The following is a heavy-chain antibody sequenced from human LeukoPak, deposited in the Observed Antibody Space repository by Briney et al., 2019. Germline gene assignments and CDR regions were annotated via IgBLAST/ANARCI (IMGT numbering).Heavy chain of an antibody. Sequence: GGSLRLSCAASGFTFSSYSMNWVRQAPGKGLECVSSISSSSSYIYYADSVKGRFTISRDNAKNSLYLQMNSLRAEDTAVYYCAREAVAGTDRFGYFDYWGQGTLVTVSS. J-gene: IGHJ4*02. CDR3: AREAVAGTDRFGYFDY. D-gene: IGHD6-19*01. V-gene: IGHV3-21*01. CDR2: ISSSSSYI. CDR1: GFTFSSYS.